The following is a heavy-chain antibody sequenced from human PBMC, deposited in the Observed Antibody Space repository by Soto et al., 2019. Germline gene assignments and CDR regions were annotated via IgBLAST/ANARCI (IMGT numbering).Heavy chain of an antibody. D-gene: IGHD3-16*01. CDR2: IIPIFGTA. V-gene: IGHV1-69*12. CDR3: ARDWGSGWHQTYYFDY. Sequence: QVQLVQSGAEVKKPGSSVKVSCKASGGTFSSYAISWVRQAPGQGLEWMGGIIPIFGTANYAQKFQGRVTITADEXTSXAYRELSSLRSEDTAVYYCARDWGSGWHQTYYFDYWGQGTLVTVSS. CDR1: GGTFSSYA. J-gene: IGHJ4*02.